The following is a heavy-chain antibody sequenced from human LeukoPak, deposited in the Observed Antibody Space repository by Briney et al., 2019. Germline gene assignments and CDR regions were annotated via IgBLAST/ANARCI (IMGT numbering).Heavy chain of an antibody. CDR3: ATSPLATQWLRCHY. V-gene: IGHV1-69*05. D-gene: IGHD5-12*01. CDR2: IIPIFGTA. J-gene: IGHJ4*02. Sequence: SVKVSCKASGGTFSSYAISWVRQAPGQGLEWMGGIIPIFGTANYAQKFQGRVTITTDESTSTAYMELSSLRSEDAAVYYCATSPLATQWLRCHYWGQGTLVTVSS. CDR1: GGTFSSYA.